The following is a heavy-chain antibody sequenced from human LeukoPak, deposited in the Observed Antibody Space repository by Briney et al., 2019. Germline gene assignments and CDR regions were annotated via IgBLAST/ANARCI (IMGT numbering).Heavy chain of an antibody. CDR3: ASKSTDHGELRFDY. D-gene: IGHD4-17*01. J-gene: IGHJ4*02. CDR2: IYYTGTT. CDR1: DDSTNTYF. V-gene: IGHV4-59*01. Sequence: SETLSLTCTISDDSTNTYFWSWIRQPPGKGLEWIGYIYYTGTTNYNPSLKSRVTISVDTSKNQFSLKVNSVTAADTGVYYCASKSTDHGELRFDYWGQGTLVTVSS.